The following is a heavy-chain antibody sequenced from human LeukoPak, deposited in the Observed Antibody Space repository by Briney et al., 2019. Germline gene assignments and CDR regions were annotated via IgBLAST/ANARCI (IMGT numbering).Heavy chain of an antibody. CDR3: ARDVDSSRGLINY. CDR1: GFTFSSYW. Sequence: GGSLRLSCAVSGFTFSSYWMSWVRQAPGKGLEWVANIKQDGSEKYYVDSVKGRFTISRDNAKNSLYLQMNSLRAGDTAVYYCARDVDSSRGLINYWGQGTLVTVSS. J-gene: IGHJ4*02. D-gene: IGHD6-6*01. CDR2: IKQDGSEK. V-gene: IGHV3-7*01.